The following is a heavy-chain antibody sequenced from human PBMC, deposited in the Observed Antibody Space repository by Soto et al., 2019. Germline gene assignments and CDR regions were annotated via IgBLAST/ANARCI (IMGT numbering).Heavy chain of an antibody. D-gene: IGHD2-21*02. CDR1: GFTFSDYY. Sequence: QVQLVESGGGLVKPGGSLRLSCAASGFTFSDYYMSWIRQAPGKGLEWVSFISSSGGTIYYADSVKGRFTISRDNAKNSLYLQMNSLRAEDTAVYYCARDREGVVVTATNPGPWGQGTLVTVSS. J-gene: IGHJ5*02. CDR3: ARDREGVVVTATNPGP. V-gene: IGHV3-11*01. CDR2: ISSSGGTI.